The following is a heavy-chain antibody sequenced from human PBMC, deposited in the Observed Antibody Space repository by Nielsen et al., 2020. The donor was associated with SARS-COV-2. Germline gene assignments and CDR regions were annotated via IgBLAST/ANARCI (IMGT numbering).Heavy chain of an antibody. J-gene: IGHJ5*02. D-gene: IGHD5-18*01. CDR3: AKVTGYTFDP. V-gene: IGHV3-23*01. CDR1: GFIFSSSA. CDR2: ISSSCGSPSVGST. Sequence: GGSLRLSCAASGFIFSSSAMTWVRQAPGKALEWVSSISSSCGSPSVGSTLYADSVKGRFTISRDSSKNTVYLQMNSLRAEDTAVYYCAKVTGYTFDPWGQGTLVTVSS.